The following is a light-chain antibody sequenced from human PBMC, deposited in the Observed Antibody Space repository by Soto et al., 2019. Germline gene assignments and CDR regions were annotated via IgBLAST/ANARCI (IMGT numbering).Light chain of an antibody. J-gene: IGLJ3*02. CDR3: QSYGSSKWV. V-gene: IGLV6-57*02. CDR1: SGSIADNY. CDR2: EDS. Sequence: NFMLTQPHSVSESPGKTVTISCTGSSGSIADNYIQWYQQRPSSAPTTIIYEDSQRSSGVPDRFSGSIDSSSNSASLTISGLKTEDEADYYCQSYGSSKWVFGGGTKVTVL.